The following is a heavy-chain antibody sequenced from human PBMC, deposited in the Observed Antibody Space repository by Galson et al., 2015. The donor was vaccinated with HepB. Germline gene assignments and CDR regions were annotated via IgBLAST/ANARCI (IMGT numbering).Heavy chain of an antibody. CDR1: GFTFSSYG. J-gene: IGHJ6*03. CDR2: ISYDGSNK. CDR3: AKAAVPGAGGYDRYYYYYMDV. V-gene: IGHV3-30*18. Sequence: SLRLSCAASGFTFSSYGMHWVRQAPGKGLEWVAVISYDGSNKYYADSVKGRFTISRDNSKNTLYLQMNSLRAEDTAVYYCAKAAVPGAGGYDRYYYYYMDVWGKGTTVTVSS. D-gene: IGHD5-12*01.